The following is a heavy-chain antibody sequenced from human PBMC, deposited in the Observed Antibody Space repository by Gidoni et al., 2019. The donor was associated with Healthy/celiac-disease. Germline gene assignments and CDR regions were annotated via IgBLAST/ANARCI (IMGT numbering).Heavy chain of an antibody. Sequence: QVQLRESGPGLVKPSETLSLTCTVSGYSISSGYYWGWIRQPPGKGLEWIGSIYHSGSTYYNPSLKSRVTISVDTSKNQFSLKLSSVTAADTAVYYCARVEVSAGIAAAGYYYYYGMDVWGQGTTVTVSS. CDR2: IYHSGST. CDR1: GYSISSGYY. CDR3: ARVEVSAGIAAAGYYYYYGMDV. J-gene: IGHJ6*02. D-gene: IGHD6-13*01. V-gene: IGHV4-38-2*02.